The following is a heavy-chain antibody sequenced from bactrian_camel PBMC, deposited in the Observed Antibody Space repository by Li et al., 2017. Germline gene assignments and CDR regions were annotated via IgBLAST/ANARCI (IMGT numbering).Heavy chain of an antibody. J-gene: IGHJ4*01. CDR3: AQGAGALN. CDR1: GDTGSNKC. Sequence: HVQLVESGGGSVEPGGSLRLSCEASGDTGSNKCMGWFRQAPGKGLEWVSGIAISGSGTYYADSVKGRFTISRDNAKNTLYLQLNSLKSEDTALYYCAQGAGALNWGQGTQVTVS. V-gene: IGHV3S1*01. D-gene: IGHD3*01. CDR2: IAISGSGT.